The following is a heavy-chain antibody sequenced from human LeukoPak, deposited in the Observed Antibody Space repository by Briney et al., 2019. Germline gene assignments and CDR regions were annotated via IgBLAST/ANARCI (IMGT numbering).Heavy chain of an antibody. CDR2: ISSSSSYI. CDR3: GRDLWDIVVVVAGMDV. Sequence: GGSLRLSCAASGFTFSSYSMNWVRQAPGKGLEWVSSISSSSSYIYYADSVKGRFTISRDNAKNSLYLQMNSLRAEDTAVYYCGRDLWDIVVVVAGMDVWGQGTTVTVSS. D-gene: IGHD2-15*01. V-gene: IGHV3-21*01. CDR1: GFTFSSYS. J-gene: IGHJ6*02.